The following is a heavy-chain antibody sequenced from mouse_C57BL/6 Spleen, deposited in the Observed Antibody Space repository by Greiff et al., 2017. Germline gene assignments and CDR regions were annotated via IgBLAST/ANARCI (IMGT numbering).Heavy chain of an antibody. CDR1: GYTFTSYW. D-gene: IGHD1-1*01. Sequence: QVQLQQPGAELVKPGASVKLSCKASGYTFTSYWMHWVKQRPGQGLEWIGMIHPNSGSTNYNEKFKSKATLTVDKSSSTAYMQLSSLTSEDSAVYDCARSTTVVGGAMDYWGQGTSVTVSS. V-gene: IGHV1-64*01. CDR2: IHPNSGST. J-gene: IGHJ4*01. CDR3: ARSTTVVGGAMDY.